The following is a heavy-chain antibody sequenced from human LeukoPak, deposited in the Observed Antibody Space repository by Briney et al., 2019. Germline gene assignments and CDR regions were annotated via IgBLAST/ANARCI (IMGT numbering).Heavy chain of an antibody. CDR2: INHSGST. Sequence: SETLSLTCAVYGGSFSGYYWSWIRQPPGKGLEWIEEINHSGSTNYNPSLKSRVTISLDTSKIQFSLRLSSVTAADTAMYYCARMRSEYYYYNMDVWGQGTTVIVSS. CDR3: ARMRSEYYYYNMDV. J-gene: IGHJ6*02. CDR1: GGSFSGYY. V-gene: IGHV4-34*01.